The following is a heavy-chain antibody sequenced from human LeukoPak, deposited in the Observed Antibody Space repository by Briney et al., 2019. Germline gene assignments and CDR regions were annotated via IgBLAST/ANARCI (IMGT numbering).Heavy chain of an antibody. Sequence: ASVKVSFKASGYTFTVYYMHWVRQAPGQGLEWMGWINPNSGGTNYAQKFQGRVTMTRDTSISTAYMELSRLRSDDTAVYYCARSGAARLEYFDYWGQGTLVTVSS. D-gene: IGHD6-6*01. CDR3: ARSGAARLEYFDY. CDR1: GYTFTVYY. V-gene: IGHV1-2*02. CDR2: INPNSGGT. J-gene: IGHJ4*02.